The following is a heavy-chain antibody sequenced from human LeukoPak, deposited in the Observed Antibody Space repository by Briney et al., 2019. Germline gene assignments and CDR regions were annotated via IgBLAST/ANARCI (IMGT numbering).Heavy chain of an antibody. Sequence: SETLSLPCTFSGGSISSYYWSWIRQPPGKGLEWIGYVYYSGSTNYNPSLKSRVSISVDTSRNQFSLKLSSVTAADTAVYYCARDKWDSSGHYRLDYWGQGSLVTGSS. D-gene: IGHD3-22*01. CDR2: VYYSGST. CDR3: ARDKWDSSGHYRLDY. V-gene: IGHV4-59*01. J-gene: IGHJ4*02. CDR1: GGSISSYY.